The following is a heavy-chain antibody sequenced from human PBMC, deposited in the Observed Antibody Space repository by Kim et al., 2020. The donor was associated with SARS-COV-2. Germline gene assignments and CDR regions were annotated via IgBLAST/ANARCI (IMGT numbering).Heavy chain of an antibody. V-gene: IGHV3-23*01. CDR3: AEGYSSGWYGHHDY. CDR1: GFTFSSYA. D-gene: IGHD6-13*01. Sequence: GGSLRLSCAASGFTFSSYAMSWVRQAPGKGLEWVSAISGSGGSTYYADSVKGRFTISRDNSKNTLYLQMNSLRAEDTAVYYCAEGYSSGWYGHHDYWGQGTLVTVSS. CDR2: ISGSGGST. J-gene: IGHJ4*02.